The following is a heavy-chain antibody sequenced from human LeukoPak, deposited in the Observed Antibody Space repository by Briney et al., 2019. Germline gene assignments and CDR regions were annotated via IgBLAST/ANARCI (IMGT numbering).Heavy chain of an antibody. CDR1: GYSFTGYW. D-gene: IGHD6-19*01. CDR2: IYPGDSDT. Sequence: ASLKISCKGSGYSFTGYWIGWVRHMPRKGLEWMGIIYPGDSDTRYSPSCQGQVPISSNKSISTAYLPWTSLKASDTAMNYRERRYSSGCDYWGQGTLVTVSS. CDR3: ERRYSSGCDY. J-gene: IGHJ4*02. V-gene: IGHV5-51*01.